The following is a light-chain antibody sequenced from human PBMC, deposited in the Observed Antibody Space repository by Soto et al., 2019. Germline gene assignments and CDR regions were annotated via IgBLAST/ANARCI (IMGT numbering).Light chain of an antibody. J-gene: IGLJ1*01. V-gene: IGLV3-9*01. CDR2: RDS. CDR3: QVWDSSTYV. Sequence: SYELTQPLSVSVPLGQTARITCGGIDIGSKSVHWYQQKPGQAPVLVIYRDSNRPSGIPERFSGSNSGNTATLTISRAPAGDEADYYCQVWDSSTYVFGTGTKLTVL. CDR1: DIGSKS.